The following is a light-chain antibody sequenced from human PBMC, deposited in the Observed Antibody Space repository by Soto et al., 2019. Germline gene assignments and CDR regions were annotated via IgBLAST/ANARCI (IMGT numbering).Light chain of an antibody. CDR1: RGISRW. CDR2: DAS. J-gene: IGKJ1*01. CDR3: QQYTTYWT. V-gene: IGKV1-5*01. Sequence: DIQMTHSPSTLSASLGDRVTITCRASRGISRWLAWYQQRPGKAPKLLIYDASTLHSGVSSRFSGSGSGTEFTLTISSLQPNDSATYYCQQYTTYWTLGQGTKVDIK.